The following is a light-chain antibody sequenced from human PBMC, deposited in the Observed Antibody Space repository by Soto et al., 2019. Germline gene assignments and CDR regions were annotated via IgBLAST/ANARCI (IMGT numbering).Light chain of an antibody. CDR2: AAS. CDR1: QDISNY. J-gene: IGKJ1*01. Sequence: IPMTQSPPSLSASVGDRVTLTCRASQDISNYLNWYQQKPGKAPKCLIYAASTLQSGVPSRFSGSGSGTDFTLSIDSLQPEDFATYYCQQSDSSPRTFGQGTKV. CDR3: QQSDSSPRT. V-gene: IGKV1-39*01.